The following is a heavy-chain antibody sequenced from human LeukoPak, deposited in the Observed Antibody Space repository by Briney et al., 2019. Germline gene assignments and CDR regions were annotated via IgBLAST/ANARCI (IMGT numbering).Heavy chain of an antibody. V-gene: IGHV3-23*01. Sequence: PGGSLRLSCAASGFTFDNYRMSWVRQAPGKGLEWVSTVNADGGNTYYADSVKGRFTISRDNPKSTLILQMSSLRVEDTALYYCTKRVKYGGTWDHFADWGQGTLVTVSS. CDR1: GFTFDNYR. CDR3: TKRVKYGGTWDHFAD. D-gene: IGHD1-26*01. CDR2: VNADGGNT. J-gene: IGHJ4*02.